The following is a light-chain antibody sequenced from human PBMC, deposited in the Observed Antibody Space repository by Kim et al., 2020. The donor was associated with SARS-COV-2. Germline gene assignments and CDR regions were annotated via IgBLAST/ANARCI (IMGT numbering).Light chain of an antibody. V-gene: IGKV3-20*01. J-gene: IGKJ4*01. CDR3: QQYGSSVPLT. CDR1: QSVSSTF. CDR2: GAS. Sequence: EIVLTQSPGTLSLSAGERDTLTCRASQSVSSTFLARYQQKPGQAPRLLIYGASNRATGIPDRCSGSGSGTDFTLTISRLEPEDFALYYCQQYGSSVPLTFGGGTKVDIK.